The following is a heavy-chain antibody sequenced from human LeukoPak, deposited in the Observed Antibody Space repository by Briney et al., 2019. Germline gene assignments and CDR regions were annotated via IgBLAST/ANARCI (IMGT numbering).Heavy chain of an antibody. V-gene: IGHV3-21*01. CDR1: GFTFSSYS. CDR3: ARVTPDSGYDYAIAVAGYSWFDP. Sequence: PGGSLRLSCAASGFTFSSYSVNWVRQAPGRGLEWVSSISSSSSYIYYADSVKGRFTISRDNAKNSLYLQMNSLRAEDTAVYYCARVTPDSGYDYAIAVAGYSWFDPWGQGTLVTVSS. D-gene: IGHD5-12*01. CDR2: ISSSSSYI. J-gene: IGHJ5*02.